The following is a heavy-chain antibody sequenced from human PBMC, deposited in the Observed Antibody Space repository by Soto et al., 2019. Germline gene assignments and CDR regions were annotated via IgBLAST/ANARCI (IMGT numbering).Heavy chain of an antibody. J-gene: IGHJ4*02. D-gene: IGHD3-10*01. CDR2: INHSGST. CDR1: GGSFSGYY. CDR3: ARGPTPGRGYYFDY. Sequence: QVQLQQWGAGLLKPSETLSLTCAVYGGSFSGYYWSWIRQPPGKGLEWIGEINHSGSTNYNPSLKSRVTISVDTSKNQFSLKLSSVTAADTAVYYCARGPTPGRGYYFDYWGQGTLVTVSS. V-gene: IGHV4-34*01.